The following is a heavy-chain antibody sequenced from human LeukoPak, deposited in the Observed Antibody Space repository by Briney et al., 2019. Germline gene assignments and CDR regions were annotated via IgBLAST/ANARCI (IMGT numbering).Heavy chain of an antibody. J-gene: IGHJ4*02. V-gene: IGHV3-23*01. D-gene: IGHD1-26*01. Sequence: PGGALRLSCAASVFTFSRSALNCVRQAPGTGLERVSSFSASGCTTYYADSVKGRFTISRDNAKNTLSVQMNSLRAEDTAVYYCAKANYSGSYYFDSWGQGTLVTVSS. CDR1: VFTFSRSA. CDR2: FSASGCTT. CDR3: AKANYSGSYYFDS.